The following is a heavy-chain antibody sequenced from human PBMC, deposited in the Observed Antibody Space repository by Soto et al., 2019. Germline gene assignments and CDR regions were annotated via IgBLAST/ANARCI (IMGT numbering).Heavy chain of an antibody. CDR1: GYTFTGYY. CDR3: ARDGPMDRAFDI. Sequence: ASVKVSCKASGYTFTGYYMHWVRQAPGQGLEWMGWINPNSGNTNYAQKLQGRVTMTTDTSTSTAYMELRSLRSDDTAVYYCARDGPMDRAFDIWGQGTMVTVSS. D-gene: IGHD3-10*01. J-gene: IGHJ3*02. CDR2: INPNSGNT. V-gene: IGHV1-18*04.